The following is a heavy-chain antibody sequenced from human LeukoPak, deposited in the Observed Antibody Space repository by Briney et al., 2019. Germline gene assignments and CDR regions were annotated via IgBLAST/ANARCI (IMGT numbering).Heavy chain of an antibody. CDR3: ARGTKVGAPSHYYYGMDV. Sequence: GGSLRLSCAASGFTFSSYSMNWVRQAPGKGLEWVSSISSSSSYIYYADSVKGRFTISRDNAKNSLYLQMNSLRAEDTAVYYCARGTKVGAPSHYYYGMDVWGQGTTVTVSS. CDR1: GFTFSSYS. CDR2: ISSSSSYI. D-gene: IGHD1-26*01. J-gene: IGHJ6*02. V-gene: IGHV3-21*01.